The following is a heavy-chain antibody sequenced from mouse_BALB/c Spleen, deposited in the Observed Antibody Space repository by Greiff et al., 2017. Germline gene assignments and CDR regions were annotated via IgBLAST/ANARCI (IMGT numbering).Heavy chain of an antibody. CDR3: ARKDYRYALDY. D-gene: IGHD2-14*01. CDR1: GFTFSSYA. J-gene: IGHJ2*01. V-gene: IGHV5-6-5*01. Sequence: EVKVEESGGGLVKPGGSLKLSCAASGFTFSSYAMSWVRQTPEKRLEWVASISSGGSTYYPDSVKGRFTISRDNARNILYLQMSSLRSEDTAMYYCARKDYRYALDYWGQGTTLTVSS. CDR2: ISSGGST.